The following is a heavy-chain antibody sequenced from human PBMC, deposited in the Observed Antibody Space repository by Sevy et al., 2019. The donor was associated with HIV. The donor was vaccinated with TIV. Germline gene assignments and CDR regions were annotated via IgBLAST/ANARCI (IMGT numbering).Heavy chain of an antibody. CDR2: ISAYNGNT. D-gene: IGHD3-22*01. CDR1: GYTFTSYG. CDR3: ARDYGRYYYDSSGYRNDAFDI. V-gene: IGHV1-18*01. Sequence: VSVKVSCKASGYTFTSYGISWVRQAPGQGLEWMGWISAYNGNTNYAQKLQGRVTMTTDTSTSTAYMELRSLRSDDTAGYYCARDYGRYYYDSSGYRNDAFDIWGQGTMVTVSS. J-gene: IGHJ3*02.